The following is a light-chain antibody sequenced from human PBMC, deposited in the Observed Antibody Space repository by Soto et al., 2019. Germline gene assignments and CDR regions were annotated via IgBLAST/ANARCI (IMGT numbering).Light chain of an antibody. J-gene: IGLJ1*01. CDR2: DVS. CDR3: SSYASSSPFV. V-gene: IGLV2-14*01. CDR1: GSDVGGYKY. Sequence: QSVLTQPASVSGSPGQSITISCTGTGSDVGGYKYVSWYQQLPGEAPKLMIYDVSYRPSGVSDRFSGSKSGNTASLIISGLQAEDEADYYCSSYASSSPFVFGTGTKLTVL.